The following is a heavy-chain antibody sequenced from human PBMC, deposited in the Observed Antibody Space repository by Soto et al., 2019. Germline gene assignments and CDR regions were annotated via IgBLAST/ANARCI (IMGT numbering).Heavy chain of an antibody. Sequence: VASVKVSCKASGYTFTSYCISWVRPAPGQGLEWMGWISAYNGNTNYAQKLQGRVTMTTDTSTSTAYMELRSLRSDDTAVYYCARDRSSSWYTYYGMDVWGQGTTVTVSS. CDR1: GYTFTSYC. D-gene: IGHD6-13*01. CDR2: ISAYNGNT. V-gene: IGHV1-18*04. CDR3: ARDRSSSWYTYYGMDV. J-gene: IGHJ6*02.